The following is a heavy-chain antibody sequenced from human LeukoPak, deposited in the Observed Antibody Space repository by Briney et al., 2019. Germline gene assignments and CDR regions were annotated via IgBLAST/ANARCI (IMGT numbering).Heavy chain of an antibody. Sequence: GGSLRLSCAASGFTFSSYGMHWVRQAPGKGLEWVAFIRYDGSNKYYADSVKGRFTISRDNAKNSLYLQMNSLRAEDTAVYYCARGPSSGWYYFDYWGQGTLVTVSS. V-gene: IGHV3-30*02. CDR2: IRYDGSNK. CDR1: GFTFSSYG. CDR3: ARGPSSGWYYFDY. D-gene: IGHD6-19*01. J-gene: IGHJ4*02.